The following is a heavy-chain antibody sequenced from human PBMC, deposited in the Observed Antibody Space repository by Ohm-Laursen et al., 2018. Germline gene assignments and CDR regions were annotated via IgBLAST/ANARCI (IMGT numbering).Heavy chain of an antibody. CDR2: IYYTGTT. V-gene: IGHV4-59*11. Sequence: SETLSLTCSVSGGSISGHYWSWIRQPPGKGLEWIGYIYYTGTTNYNPSLKSRVIISLDTSTDQLSLKLDSVTAADTAVYSCARGGSWFDPWGQGTLVTVSS. J-gene: IGHJ5*02. CDR1: GGSISGHY. D-gene: IGHD1-26*01. CDR3: ARGGSWFDP.